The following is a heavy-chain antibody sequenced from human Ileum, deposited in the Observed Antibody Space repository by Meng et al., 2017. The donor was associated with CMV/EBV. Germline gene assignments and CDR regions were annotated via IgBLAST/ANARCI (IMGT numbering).Heavy chain of an antibody. CDR3: ARASPQRRFLSY. J-gene: IGHJ4*02. V-gene: IGHV4-34*01. D-gene: IGHD3-3*01. Sequence: QWQLQQWGAGLLKPAENLSLMCAVDSVAFSGYKWTWIRQPPGKGLEWIGEISHVGDTNYNPSLRGRVTISVDMSKKQFSLNLASVTAADTAIYYCARASPQRRFLSYWGQGTLVTVSS. CDR2: ISHVGDT. CDR1: SVAFSGYK.